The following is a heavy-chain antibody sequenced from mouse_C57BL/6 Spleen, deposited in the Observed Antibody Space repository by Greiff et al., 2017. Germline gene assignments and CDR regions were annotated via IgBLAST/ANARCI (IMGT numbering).Heavy chain of an antibody. Sequence: VQLQQSGPELVKPGASVKISCKASGYAFSSSWMNWVKQRPGKGLEWIGRIYPGDGDTNYNGKFKGKATLTADKSSSTAYMQLSSLTSEDSAVYFCARGWVYYAMDYWGQGTSVTVSS. J-gene: IGHJ4*01. CDR3: ARGWVYYAMDY. CDR2: IYPGDGDT. CDR1: GYAFSSSW. D-gene: IGHD1-1*02. V-gene: IGHV1-82*01.